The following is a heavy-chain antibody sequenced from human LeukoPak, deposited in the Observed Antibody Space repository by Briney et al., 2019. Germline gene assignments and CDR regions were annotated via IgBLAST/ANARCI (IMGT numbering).Heavy chain of an antibody. CDR2: INPSGGST. CDR3: ARESHVTREDY. CDR1: GYTFTSYY. D-gene: IGHD3-10*01. Sequence: ASVKVSCKASGYTFTSYYMHWVRQAPGQGLEWMGIINPSGGSTSYAQKFQGRVTMTGDTSTSTVYMELSSLRSEDTAVYYCARESHVTREDYWGQGTLVTVSS. J-gene: IGHJ4*02. V-gene: IGHV1-46*01.